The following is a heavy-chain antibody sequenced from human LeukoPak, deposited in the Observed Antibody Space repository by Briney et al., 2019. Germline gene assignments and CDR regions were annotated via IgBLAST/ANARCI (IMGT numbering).Heavy chain of an antibody. J-gene: IGHJ3*02. D-gene: IGHD3-10*01. CDR3: ARSEYYGSGSSPPDAFDI. V-gene: IGHV1-8*01. Sequence: ASVKVSCKASGYTFTSYDINWVRQATGQGLEWMGWMNPNSGNTGYAQKFQGRVTMTRDTSISTAYMELSRLRSDDTAVYYCARSEYYGSGSSPPDAFDIWGQGTMVTVSS. CDR2: MNPNSGNT. CDR1: GYTFTSYD.